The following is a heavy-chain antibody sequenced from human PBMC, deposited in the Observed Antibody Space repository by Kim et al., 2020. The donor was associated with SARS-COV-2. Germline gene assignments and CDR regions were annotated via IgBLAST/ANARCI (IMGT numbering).Heavy chain of an antibody. V-gene: IGHV3-30*04. CDR3: ARTGTVDIWGDMDY. Sequence: GGSLRLSCAASGFTFSSYAMHWVRQAPGKGLEWVAVISYDGSNKYYADSVKGRFTISRDNSKNTLYLQMNSLRAEDTAVYYCARTGTVDIWGDMDYWGQG. CDR2: ISYDGSNK. CDR1: GFTFSSYA. D-gene: IGHD1-1*01. J-gene: IGHJ4*02.